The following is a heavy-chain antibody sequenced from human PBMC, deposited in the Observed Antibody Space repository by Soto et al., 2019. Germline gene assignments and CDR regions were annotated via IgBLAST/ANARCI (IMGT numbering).Heavy chain of an antibody. D-gene: IGHD5-18*01. V-gene: IGHV5-51*01. CDR2: IYPGDSDT. CDR1: GDTFTSYW. Sequence: PGESLKISCKGSGDTFTSYWIGWVRQMPGKGLEWMGIIYPGDSDTRYNPSFQGQVTITADKSISTAYLQWSSLKASDTAMYYCASRRYSYGYFSNRMDVWGQGTTVTVSS. J-gene: IGHJ6*02. CDR3: ASRRYSYGYFSNRMDV.